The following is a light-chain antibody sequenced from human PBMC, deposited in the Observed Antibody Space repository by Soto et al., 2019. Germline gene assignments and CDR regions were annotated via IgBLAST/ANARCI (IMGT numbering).Light chain of an antibody. J-gene: IGKJ4*01. Sequence: EVVLAQSPAALSLSPGGRATLSCRACQSVSSYLAWYQQKPGQAPRLLIYDASNRATGIPARFSCSGSGTVFTLTASSLEPEDFAVYYCQHRSNWPLTFGGGTKVDIK. CDR3: QHRSNWPLT. V-gene: IGKV3-11*01. CDR2: DAS. CDR1: QSVSSY.